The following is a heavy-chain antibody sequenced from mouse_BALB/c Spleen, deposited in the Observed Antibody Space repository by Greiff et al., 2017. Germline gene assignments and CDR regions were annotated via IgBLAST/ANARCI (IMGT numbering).Heavy chain of an antibody. CDR3: TRESMIIFDY. CDR2: IYPSDSYT. D-gene: IGHD2-4*01. Sequence: QVQLQQPGAELVRPGASVKLSCKASGYTFTSYWINWVKQRPGQGLEWIGNIYPSDSYTNYNQKFKDKATLTVDKSSSTAYMQLSSPTSEDSAVYYCTRESMIIFDYWGQGTTLTVSS. V-gene: IGHV1-69*02. J-gene: IGHJ2*01. CDR1: GYTFTSYW.